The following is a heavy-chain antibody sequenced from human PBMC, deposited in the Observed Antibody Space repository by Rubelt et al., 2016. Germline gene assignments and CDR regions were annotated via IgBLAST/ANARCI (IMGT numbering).Heavy chain of an antibody. V-gene: IGHV3-23*01. D-gene: IGHD3-9*01. J-gene: IGHJ4*02. CDR3: AKVGDRGLRYFDWAHYFDY. CDR2: ISGSGGST. CDR1: GFTFSSYA. Sequence: GSGGGLVQPGGSLRLSCAASGFTFSSYAMSWVRQAPGKGLEWVSAISGSGGSTYYADSVKGRFTISRDNSKNTLYLQMNSLRAEDTAVYYCAKVGDRGLRYFDWAHYFDYWGQGTLVTVSS.